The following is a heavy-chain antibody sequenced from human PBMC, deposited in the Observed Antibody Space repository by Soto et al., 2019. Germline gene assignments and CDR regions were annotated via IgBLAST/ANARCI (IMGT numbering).Heavy chain of an antibody. CDR2: VYSNDDK. Sequence: SGPKLVNTAQTLTLTCTFSGFSLSASGLGVGWIRQPPGKALERLALVYSNDDKCFSPSLKSRLTITKDTSKNQVVLTMTNKDPVDTATYHCTHMRGSWLYGMDVWGQGTTVTVSS. V-gene: IGHV2-5*01. CDR3: THMRGSWLYGMDV. D-gene: IGHD3-22*01. CDR1: GFSLSASGLG. J-gene: IGHJ6*02.